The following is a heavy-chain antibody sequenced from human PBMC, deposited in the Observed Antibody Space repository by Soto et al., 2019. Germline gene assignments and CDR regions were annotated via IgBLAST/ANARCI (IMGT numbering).Heavy chain of an antibody. J-gene: IGHJ6*04. CDR2: ISSGDTDT. D-gene: IGHD3-16*02. CDR1: GFTFSYYG. CDR3: ARDGGLSGFSGYYDDAMDV. Sequence: QVQLVESEGGVVQPGMSLRLSCAASGFTFSYYGLHWVRQAPGKGLEWVAVISSGDTDTYYVDSVKGRFTISRDNSKKTLYLQMQSLKAEDKVVYYCARDGGLSGFSGYYDDAMDVGGKGTTVIVSS. V-gene: IGHV3-30*04.